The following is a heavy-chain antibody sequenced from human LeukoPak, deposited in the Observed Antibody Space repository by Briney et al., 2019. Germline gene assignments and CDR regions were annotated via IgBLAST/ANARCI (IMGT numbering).Heavy chain of an antibody. D-gene: IGHD3-10*01. V-gene: IGHV3-21*01. CDR1: GFTFSSYS. J-gene: IGHJ4*02. Sequence: GGSLRLSCAASGFTFSSYSMNWVRQAPGKGLEWVSSISSSSSYIYYADSVKGRFTISRDNAKNSLYLQMNSLRAEDTAVYYCARGQWFGEFPFNYWGQGTLVTVSS. CDR2: ISSSSSYI. CDR3: ARGQWFGEFPFNY.